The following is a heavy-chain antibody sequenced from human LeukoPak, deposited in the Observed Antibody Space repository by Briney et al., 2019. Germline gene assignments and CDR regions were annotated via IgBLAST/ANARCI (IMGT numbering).Heavy chain of an antibody. CDR2: MIPIFGTA. Sequence: ASVTLSFTAAGGTFSSYAISWVRQAPGQGIEWMGGMIPIFGTANYAQKFQGRVTITTDESTSTAYMELSSLRSEDTAVYYCAREMYGWPHGDYGPPNYYYMDVWGKGTTVTVSS. D-gene: IGHD4-17*01. J-gene: IGHJ6*03. V-gene: IGHV1-69*05. CDR1: GGTFSSYA. CDR3: AREMYGWPHGDYGPPNYYYMDV.